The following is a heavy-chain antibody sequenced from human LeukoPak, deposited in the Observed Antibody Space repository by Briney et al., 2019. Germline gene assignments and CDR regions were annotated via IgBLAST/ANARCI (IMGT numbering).Heavy chain of an antibody. CDR1: GFTFSSYN. Sequence: GGSLRLSCAASGFTFSSYNMNWVRQAPGKGLEWVSYITGSSSSIYYADSVKGRFTISRDNAKNLLYLQMNSLRAEDTAVYYCARGPTYSSGWHTSCDYWGQGILVTVSS. J-gene: IGHJ4*02. CDR2: ITGSSSSI. D-gene: IGHD6-25*01. V-gene: IGHV3-48*01. CDR3: ARGPTYSSGWHTSCDY.